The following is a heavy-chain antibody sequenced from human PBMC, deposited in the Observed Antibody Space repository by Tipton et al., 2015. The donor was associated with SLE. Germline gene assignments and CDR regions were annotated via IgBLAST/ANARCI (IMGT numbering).Heavy chain of an antibody. V-gene: IGHV1-18*01. J-gene: IGHJ4*02. Sequence: QLVQSGPEVKKPGASVKVSCKASGYSFYSHGISWVRQAPGQGLEWMGWMGAYNGNTNYPQKFQGRVTMTTDTSSTAYMELRSLRLVRSAWFFVAGLVLDFWIDKEVFDFWGQGTLVPVSS. CDR3: AGLVLDFWIDKEVFDF. D-gene: IGHD3-3*01. CDR2: MGAYNGNT. CDR1: GYSFYSHG.